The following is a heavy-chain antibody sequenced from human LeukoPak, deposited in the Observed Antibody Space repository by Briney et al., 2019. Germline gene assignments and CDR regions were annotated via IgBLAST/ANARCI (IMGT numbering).Heavy chain of an antibody. Sequence: GGSLRLSCAASGFTFSSYAMSWVRQAPGKGLEWVSAISGSGGSTYYADSVKGRFTISRDNSKNTLYLQMNSLRAEDTAVYYCAKDRSGNGNPYYCFDYWGQGTLVTVSS. V-gene: IGHV3-23*01. CDR1: GFTFSSYA. CDR2: ISGSGGST. CDR3: AKDRSGNGNPYYCFDY. D-gene: IGHD3-10*01. J-gene: IGHJ4*02.